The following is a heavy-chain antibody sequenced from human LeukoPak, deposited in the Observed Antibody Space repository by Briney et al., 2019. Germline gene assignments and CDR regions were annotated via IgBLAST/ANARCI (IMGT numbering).Heavy chain of an antibody. CDR3: VGSLGYCTSSLCYLKY. Sequence: ASVKVSCKTSGYSKNFYGITWVRQVAGQGLEWMGWISAQHGQTEYAPNSQDRVTMTTDTDMNTAYMELRRLRSDDTDVYYCVGSLGYCTSSLCYLKYWGQGTLVTVSS. CDR2: ISAQHGQT. CDR1: GYSKNFYG. D-gene: IGHD2-8*01. V-gene: IGHV1-18*01. J-gene: IGHJ4*02.